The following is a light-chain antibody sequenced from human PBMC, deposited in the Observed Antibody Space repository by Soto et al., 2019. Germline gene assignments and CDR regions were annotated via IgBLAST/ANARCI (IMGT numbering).Light chain of an antibody. J-gene: IGLJ1*01. Sequence: THPASVSGSPRQSITISFTGTSSDVGGYNYVSWYQQQPGKSPKLVIYEVSNRPSGVSNRFSGSKSGNTASLTISGLQAEDEPDYYCSSYTSGSTLDVFGTGTKVTLL. CDR2: EVS. CDR3: SSYTSGSTLDV. CDR1: SSDVGGYNY. V-gene: IGLV2-14*01.